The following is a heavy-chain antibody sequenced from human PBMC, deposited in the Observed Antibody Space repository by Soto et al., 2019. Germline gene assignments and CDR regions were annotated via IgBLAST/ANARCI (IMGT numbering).Heavy chain of an antibody. D-gene: IGHD2-15*01. CDR2: IWYDGSNK. V-gene: IGHV3-33*01. CDR3: ARDDADIVVVVAATLYGMDV. Sequence: LRLSCAASGFTFSSYGMHWVRQAPGKGLEWVAVIWYDGSNKYYADSVKGRFTISRDNSKNTLYLQMNSLRAEDTAVYYCARDDADIVVVVAATLYGMDVWGQGTTVTVSS. J-gene: IGHJ6*02. CDR1: GFTFSSYG.